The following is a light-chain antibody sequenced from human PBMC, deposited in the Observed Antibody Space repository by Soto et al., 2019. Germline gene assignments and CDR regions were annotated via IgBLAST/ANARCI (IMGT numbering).Light chain of an antibody. V-gene: IGLV1-47*01. J-gene: IGLJ1*01. CDR2: TNN. CDR3: QSYDSGVTGSV. CDR1: RSNIGRNY. Sequence: QSVLTQPPSASGTPGQRVTISCSGSRSNIGRNYVYWYQHLPGTAPKLLIQTNNERPSGVPDRFSGSRSGSSGSLAITGLQPEDEADYYCQSYDSGVTGSVFGTGTKLTVL.